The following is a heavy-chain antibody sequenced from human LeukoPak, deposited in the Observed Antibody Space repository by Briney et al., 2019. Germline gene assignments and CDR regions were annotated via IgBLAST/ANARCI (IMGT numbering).Heavy chain of an antibody. CDR3: ARQYESSGYYYDWFDP. CDR2: IYNTGST. V-gene: IGHV4-59*08. J-gene: IGHJ5*02. CDR1: GGSISTYY. Sequence: KASETLSLTCTVSGGSISTYYWTWIRQPPGKGLEWVGYIYNTGSTNCNPSLKSRVTIALDTSKNQISLKLKYVTAADTAVYYCARQYESSGYYYDWFDPWGQGTLVTVSS. D-gene: IGHD3-22*01.